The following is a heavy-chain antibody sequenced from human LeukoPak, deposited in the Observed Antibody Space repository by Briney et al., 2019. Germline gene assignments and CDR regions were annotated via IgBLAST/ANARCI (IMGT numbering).Heavy chain of an antibody. J-gene: IGHJ4*02. CDR3: ARDSDGGSHIVDY. CDR1: GFTFSSYW. CDR2: IKQDGSGE. Sequence: GGSLRLSCAASGFTFSSYWMSWVRQAPGKGLEWVANIKQDGSGEYYVDSVKGRFSISGDNAKISLYLQMNSLRAEDTAVYYCARDSDGGSHIVDYWGQGTLVTVSS. V-gene: IGHV3-7*03. D-gene: IGHD2-15*01.